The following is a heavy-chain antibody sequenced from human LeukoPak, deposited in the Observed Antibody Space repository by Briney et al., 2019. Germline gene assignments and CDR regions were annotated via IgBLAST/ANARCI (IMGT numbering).Heavy chain of an antibody. CDR2: INPSGGST. V-gene: IGHV1-46*01. Sequence: AAVKVSCKASGYTFTSYYIHWVRQAPGQGLEWMGIINPSGGSTSYAQKFQGRATMTRDTSTSTVYMELSSLRSEDTAVYYCARDIGIVGATDYWGQGTLVTVFS. J-gene: IGHJ4*02. CDR3: ARDIGIVGATDY. CDR1: GYTFTSYY. D-gene: IGHD1-26*01.